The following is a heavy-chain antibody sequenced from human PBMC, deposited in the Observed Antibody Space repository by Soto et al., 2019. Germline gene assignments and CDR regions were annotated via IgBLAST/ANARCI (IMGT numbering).Heavy chain of an antibody. J-gene: IGHJ4*02. CDR1: SVSISRTRFY. D-gene: IGHD4-17*01. V-gene: IGHV4-39*01. CDR2: IYYSGTT. Sequence: SETLSLTCNVSSVSISRTRFYWGWIRQPPGKGLEWIGSIYYSGTTYYNPSLKSRVTISVDTSENQFSLKLDSVTATDTAVYYCARSFGDYNFDSWGQGTLVTVSS. CDR3: ARSFGDYNFDS.